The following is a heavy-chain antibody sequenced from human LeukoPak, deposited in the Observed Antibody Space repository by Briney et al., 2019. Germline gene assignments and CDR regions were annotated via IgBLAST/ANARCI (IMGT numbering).Heavy chain of an antibody. CDR3: ARDSESSDNYFDY. CDR1: GGSISSSSYY. CDR2: IYYSGST. J-gene: IGHJ4*02. V-gene: IGHV4-39*07. Sequence: SETLSLTCTVSGGSISSSSYYWGWIRQPPGKGLEWIGSIYYSGSTYYNPSLKSRVTISVDTSKNQFSLELSSVTAADTAVYYCARDSESSDNYFDYWGQGTLVTVSS. D-gene: IGHD1-14*01.